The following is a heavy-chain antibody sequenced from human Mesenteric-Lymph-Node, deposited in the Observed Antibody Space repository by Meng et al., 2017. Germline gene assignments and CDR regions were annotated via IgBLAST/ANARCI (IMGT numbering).Heavy chain of an antibody. D-gene: IGHD5-24*01. CDR3: ARESRGFDI. CDR2: IVPRGGST. Sequence: ASVKVSCKASGYTFTDNYVHWVRQAPGQGPQWMGIIVPRGGSTTFAQNFRGRVTMTRDTSTSTVYMELSSLTSDDTAVYYCARESRGFDIWGQGTKVTVSS. V-gene: IGHV1-46*01. CDR1: GYTFTDNY. J-gene: IGHJ3*02.